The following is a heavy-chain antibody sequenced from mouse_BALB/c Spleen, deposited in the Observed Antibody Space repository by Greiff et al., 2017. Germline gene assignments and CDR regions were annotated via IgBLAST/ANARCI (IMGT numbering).Heavy chain of an antibody. CDR2: ISNGGGST. Sequence: EVKVVESGGGLVQPGGSLKLSCAASGFTFSSYTMSWVRQTPEKRLEWVAYISNGGGSTYYPDTVKGRFTISRDNAKNTLYLQMSSLKSEDTAMYYCARNDGYYVHYAMDYWGQGTSVTVSS. CDR3: ARNDGYYVHYAMDY. D-gene: IGHD2-3*01. V-gene: IGHV5-12-2*01. J-gene: IGHJ4*01. CDR1: GFTFSSYT.